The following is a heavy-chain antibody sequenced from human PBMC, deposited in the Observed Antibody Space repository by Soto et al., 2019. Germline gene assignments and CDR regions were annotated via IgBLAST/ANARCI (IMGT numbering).Heavy chain of an antibody. CDR3: AREPYSSGWYGYFDY. J-gene: IGHJ4*02. CDR1: GGSISSYY. V-gene: IGHV4-59*01. Sequence: SETLSLTCTVSGGSISSYYWSWIRQPPGKGLEWIGYIYYSGNTNYNPSLKSRVTISVDTSKNQFSLKLSSVTAADTAVYYCAREPYSSGWYGYFDYWGQGTLVTVSS. CDR2: IYYSGNT. D-gene: IGHD6-19*01.